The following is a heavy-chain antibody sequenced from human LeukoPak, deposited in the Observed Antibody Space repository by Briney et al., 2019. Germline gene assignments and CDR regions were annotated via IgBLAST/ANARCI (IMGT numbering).Heavy chain of an antibody. CDR1: GYSFTSYW. V-gene: IGHV5-51*01. D-gene: IGHD6-19*01. CDR3: ARQGVSRGHRNWFDP. J-gene: IGHJ5*02. CDR2: IYPGDSDT. Sequence: GESLKISCKGSGYSFTSYWIGWVRQMPGKGLEWMGIIYPGDSDTRYSPPFQGQVTISADKSISTAYLQWSSLKASDTAMYYCARQGVSRGHRNWFDPWGQGTLVTVSS.